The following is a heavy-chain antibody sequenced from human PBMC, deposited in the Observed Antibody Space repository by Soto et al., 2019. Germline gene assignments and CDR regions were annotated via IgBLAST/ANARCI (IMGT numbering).Heavy chain of an antibody. CDR3: ARGGVHCRGGSLDSRGRFDY. J-gene: IGHJ4*02. CDR2: IRHDGSNK. V-gene: IGHV3-33*01. D-gene: IGHD2-15*01. CDR1: GFTFSSYG. Sequence: GGSGSLSCAESGFTFSSYGMHWVRQAPSKGLVWVAVIRHDGSNKYYADSVKGRFTISRDNSKNTLYLQMNSLRAEDTAVYYCARGGVHCRGGSLDSRGRFDYWPQGTRVPVSS.